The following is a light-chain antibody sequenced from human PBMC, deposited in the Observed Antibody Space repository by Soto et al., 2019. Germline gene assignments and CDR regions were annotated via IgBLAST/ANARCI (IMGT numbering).Light chain of an antibody. CDR1: QDIRNY. V-gene: IGKV1-17*01. Sequence: DLQMTQSPSSLSASVGDRVTITCRASQDIRNYLGWYQQKPGNAPQRLIYSTSTLHGGVPSRFRSRASGSEFSLTSSILQPEDFAIYYHQQYNSYSLTFGQGTKLEIK. CDR2: STS. CDR3: QQYNSYSLT. J-gene: IGKJ1*01.